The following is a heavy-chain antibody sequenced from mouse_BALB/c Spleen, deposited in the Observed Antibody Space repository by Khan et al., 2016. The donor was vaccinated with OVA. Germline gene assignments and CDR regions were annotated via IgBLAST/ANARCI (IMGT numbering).Heavy chain of an antibody. J-gene: IGHJ3*01. CDR1: GFSLTNYS. CDR2: IWSAGST. D-gene: IGHD2-4*01. CDR3: ARRGYDYGRGALFAY. V-gene: IGHV2-2*02. Sequence: QVQLKQSGPGLVQPSQSLSITCTVSGFSLTNYSVHWVRQSPGKGLEWLGVIWSAGSTDYNAAFISRLTIRKDNSRSQVFFKMNSLQPNDTAICYCARRGYDYGRGALFAYWGQGTLVTVSA.